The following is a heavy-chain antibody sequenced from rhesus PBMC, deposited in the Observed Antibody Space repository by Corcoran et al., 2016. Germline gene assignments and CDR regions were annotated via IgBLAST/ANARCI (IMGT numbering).Heavy chain of an antibody. CDR2: SNGNSGST. Sequence: QVQLQESGPGLVQTSETLSLTCAVSVASISTSWWNWFRQPPGKGLGWIGESNGNSGSTKYNPYLKSRVTISKDASKNQFSLNLSSVTAADTAVYYCPRRYSYSYYNYFHYWGQGVLVTVSS. CDR1: VASISTSW. V-gene: IGHV4-80*01. J-gene: IGHJ4*01. D-gene: IGHD5-12*01. CDR3: PRRYSYSYYNYFHY.